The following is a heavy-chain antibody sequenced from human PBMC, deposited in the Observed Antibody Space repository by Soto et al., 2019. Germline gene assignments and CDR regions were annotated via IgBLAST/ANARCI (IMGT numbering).Heavy chain of an antibody. J-gene: IGHJ2*01. CDR3: ARCFGASIAADGYNGYFDL. CDR1: GGSFSGYY. Sequence: QVQLQQWGAGLLKPSETLSLTCAVYGGSFSGYYWSWIRQPPGKGLEWIGEINHSGSTNYNPSLKSRVTTSVDTSKTRFSLKLSSVTAADTAVYYCARCFGASIAADGYNGYFDLWGRGTLVTVSS. CDR2: INHSGST. D-gene: IGHD6-13*01. V-gene: IGHV4-34*01.